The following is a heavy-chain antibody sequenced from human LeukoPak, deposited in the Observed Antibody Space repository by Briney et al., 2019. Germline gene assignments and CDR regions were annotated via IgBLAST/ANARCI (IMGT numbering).Heavy chain of an antibody. D-gene: IGHD6-6*01. V-gene: IGHV4-39*01. CDR2: IYYSGST. CDR3: ARRGDGLAARPDDED. J-gene: IGHJ4*02. CDR1: GGSISSSSYY. Sequence: SETLSLTCTVSGGSISSSSYYWGWIRQPPGKGLEWIGSIYYSGSTYYNPSLKSRVTISVDTSKNQFSLKLSSVTAADTAVYYCARRGDGLAARPDDEDWGQGTLVTVSS.